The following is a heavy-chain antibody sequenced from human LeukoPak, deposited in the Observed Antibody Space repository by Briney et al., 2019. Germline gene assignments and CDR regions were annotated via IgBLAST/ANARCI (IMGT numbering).Heavy chain of an antibody. V-gene: IGHV4-39*02. CDR2: VDSSGTS. Sequence: PSETLSLTCTVSGGSISTTNSSWGWIRQPPGKGLEWIGNVDSSGTSHYNPSLRSRVTISVDTSKSHFSLKLTSVTAADTALYYCARLIDYGGFYFYYYMDVWGKGTTVAVSS. J-gene: IGHJ6*03. CDR3: ARLIDYGGFYFYYYMDV. CDR1: GGSISTTNSS. D-gene: IGHD4-17*01.